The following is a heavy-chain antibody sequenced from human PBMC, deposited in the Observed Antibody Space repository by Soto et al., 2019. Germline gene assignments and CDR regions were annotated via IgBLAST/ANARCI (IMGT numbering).Heavy chain of an antibody. CDR1: VFTFSKYG. V-gene: IGHV3-33*01. CDR3: ARDDDNDANALDY. J-gene: IGHJ4*02. CDR2: IWNDGIRK. Sequence: GGSLRPSSAAPVFTFSKYGRHWVRQAPGKGLEWVALIWNDGIRKVYVDSVKGRFTISRDNSKNTLDLQMNNLRDEDTAVYYCARDDDNDANALDYWGPGTLVTVSS.